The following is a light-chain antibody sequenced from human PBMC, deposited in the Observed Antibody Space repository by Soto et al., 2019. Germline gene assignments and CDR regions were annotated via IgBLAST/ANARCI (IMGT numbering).Light chain of an antibody. J-gene: IGLJ1*01. CDR2: EGS. CDR3: SSYAGSNNFV. V-gene: IGLV2-23*01. Sequence: QSVLTQPASVSGSPGQSITISCTGTSSDVGSYNLVSWYQQHPGKAPKLMIYEGSKRPSGVSNRFSGSTSAYTASLTISGLQPEDEADYYCSSYAGSNNFVFGTGTKVTVL. CDR1: SSDVGSYNL.